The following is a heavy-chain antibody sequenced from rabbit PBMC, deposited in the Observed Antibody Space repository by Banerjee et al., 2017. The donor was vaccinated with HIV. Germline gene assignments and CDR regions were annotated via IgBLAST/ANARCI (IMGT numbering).Heavy chain of an antibody. J-gene: IGHJ3*01. CDR1: GGSFFSNEY. CDR3: ARDTGSSVSGYDFDL. V-gene: IGHV1S40*01. Sequence: QSLVESGGDLVKPGASLTLTCTASGGSFFSNEYMCWVGQPPGKGMEWYSCIVGGGSGFTSAAAWAERRFSITKTSSSTVTLHMTSRTVADAAAYFCARDTGSSVSGYDFDLWGQGTLVTVS. D-gene: IGHD8-1*01. CDR2: IVGGGSGFT.